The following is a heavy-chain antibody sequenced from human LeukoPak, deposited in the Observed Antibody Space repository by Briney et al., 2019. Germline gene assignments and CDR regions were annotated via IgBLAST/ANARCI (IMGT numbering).Heavy chain of an antibody. Sequence: PSETLSLTCAVYGGSFSGYYWSWIRQPPGKGLEWIGEITHSGSTNYNPSLKSRVTVSVDTSKNQFFLKLSSVTAADTAVYYCARLSRPRAFDYWGQGTLVTVSS. CDR3: ARLSRPRAFDY. CDR1: GGSFSGYY. CDR2: ITHSGST. J-gene: IGHJ4*02. V-gene: IGHV4-34*01.